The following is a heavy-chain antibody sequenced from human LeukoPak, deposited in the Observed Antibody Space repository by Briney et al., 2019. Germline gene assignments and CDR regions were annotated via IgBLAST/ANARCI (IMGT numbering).Heavy chain of an antibody. CDR1: GFTLTSYW. CDR2: INGDGSST. CDR3: ARALVGATVFDY. J-gene: IGHJ4*02. D-gene: IGHD1-26*01. V-gene: IGHV3-74*01. Sequence: GGSLRLSCAASGFTLTSYWIQWVRHAPGKGLVWVSNINGDGSSTTYADSVKGRFTISRDNAKNTLYLQMNSLRAEDTAVYYCARALVGATVFDYWGQGTLVTVSS.